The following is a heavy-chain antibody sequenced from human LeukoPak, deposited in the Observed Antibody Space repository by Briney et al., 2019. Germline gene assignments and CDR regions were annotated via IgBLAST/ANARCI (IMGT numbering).Heavy chain of an antibody. Sequence: PSETLSLTCTVSGGSISSSSYYWGWIRQPPGKGLEWIGSIYYSGSTNYNPSLKSRVTISVDTSKNQFSLKLSSVTAADTAVYYCARESMVYGDYVGGWFDPWGQGTLVTVSS. CDR3: ARESMVYGDYVGGWFDP. CDR1: GGSISSSSYY. J-gene: IGHJ5*02. V-gene: IGHV4-39*07. CDR2: IYYSGST. D-gene: IGHD4-17*01.